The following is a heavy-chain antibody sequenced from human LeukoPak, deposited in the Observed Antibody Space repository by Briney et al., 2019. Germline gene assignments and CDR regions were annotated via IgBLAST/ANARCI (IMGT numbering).Heavy chain of an antibody. Sequence: ASVKVSCKASGYTFTGYYMHWVRQAPGQGLEWMGWINPNSGGTNYAQKFQGRVTMTRDTSISTAYMELSRLRSDDTAVYYCASGSSSSSWYGGLYYFDYWGQGTLVTVSS. CDR3: ASGSSSSSWYGGLYYFDY. CDR1: GYTFTGYY. CDR2: INPNSGGT. V-gene: IGHV1-2*02. D-gene: IGHD6-13*01. J-gene: IGHJ4*02.